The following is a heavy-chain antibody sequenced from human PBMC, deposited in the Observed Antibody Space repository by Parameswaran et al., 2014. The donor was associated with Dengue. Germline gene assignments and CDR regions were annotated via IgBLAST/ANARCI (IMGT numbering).Heavy chain of an antibody. CDR2: INHSGST. Sequence: RWIRQPPGKGLEWIGEINHSGSTNYNPSLKSRVTISVDTSKNQFSLKLSSVTAADTAVYYCANYDFWSGHFDYWGQGTLVTVSS. CDR3: ANYDFWSGHFDY. V-gene: IGHV4-34*01. J-gene: IGHJ4*02. D-gene: IGHD3-3*01.